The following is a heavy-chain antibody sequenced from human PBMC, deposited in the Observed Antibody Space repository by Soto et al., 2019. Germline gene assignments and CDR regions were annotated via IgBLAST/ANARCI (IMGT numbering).Heavy chain of an antibody. CDR3: ARDPYSSGWLDY. CDR1: GFTFSSYA. Sequence: QVQLVESGGGVVQPGRSLRLSCAASGFTFSSYALHWVLQAPGKGLEWVAVISYDGSNKYYADSVKGRFTISRDNSKNTLYLQMNSLTAEDTAVYSCARDPYSSGWLDYWGQGTLVTVSS. CDR2: ISYDGSNK. J-gene: IGHJ4*02. V-gene: IGHV3-30-3*01. D-gene: IGHD6-19*01.